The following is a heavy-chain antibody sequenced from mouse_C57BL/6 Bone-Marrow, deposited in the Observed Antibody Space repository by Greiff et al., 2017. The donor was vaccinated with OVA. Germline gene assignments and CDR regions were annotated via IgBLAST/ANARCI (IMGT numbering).Heavy chain of an antibody. CDR2: ISNLAYSI. Sequence: EVKLMESGGGLVQPGGSLKLSYAASGFTFSDYGMAWVRQAPRKGPEWVAFISNLAYSIYYADTVTGRFTISRENAKNTLYLEMSSLRSEDTAMYYCARHDGYYFDYWGQGTTLTVSS. CDR3: ARHDGYYFDY. D-gene: IGHD2-3*01. CDR1: GFTFSDYG. V-gene: IGHV5-15*01. J-gene: IGHJ2*01.